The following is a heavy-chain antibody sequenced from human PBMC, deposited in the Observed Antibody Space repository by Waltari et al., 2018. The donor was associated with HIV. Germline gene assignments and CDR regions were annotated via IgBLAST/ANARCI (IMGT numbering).Heavy chain of an antibody. D-gene: IGHD1-26*01. CDR3: ARGVGATGFDY. V-gene: IGHV3-21*01. CDR1: GFTFSSYS. CDR2: ISSSSSSYI. Sequence: EVQLVESGGGLVKPGGSLRLSCAASGFTFSSYSMNWVRQAPGKGLEWVSSISSSSSSYIYYADSVKGRFTISRDNAKNSLYLQMNSLRAEDTAVYYCARGVGATGFDYWGQGTLVTVSS. J-gene: IGHJ4*02.